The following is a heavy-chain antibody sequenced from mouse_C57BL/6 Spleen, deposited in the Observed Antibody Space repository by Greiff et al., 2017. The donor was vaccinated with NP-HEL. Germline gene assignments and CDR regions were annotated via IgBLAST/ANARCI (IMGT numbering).Heavy chain of an antibody. D-gene: IGHD1-1*01. J-gene: IGHJ4*01. CDR2: IDPSDSET. CDR3: ARGDYGRVDMDY. CDR1: GYTFTSYW. V-gene: IGHV1-52*01. Sequence: VQLQQSGAELVRPGSSVKLSCKASGYTFTSYWMHWVKQRPIQGLEWIGNIDPSDSETHYNQKFKDKATLTVDKSSSTAYMQLSSLTSEDSAVYYCARGDYGRVDMDYWGQGTSVTVSS.